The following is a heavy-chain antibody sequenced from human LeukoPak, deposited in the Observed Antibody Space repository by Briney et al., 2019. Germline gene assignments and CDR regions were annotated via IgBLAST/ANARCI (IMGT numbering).Heavy chain of an antibody. D-gene: IGHD2-2*01. CDR2: IILIFGTA. CDR1: GGTFSSYA. V-gene: IGHV1-69*05. Sequence: ASVKVSCKASGGTFSSYAISWVRQAPGQGLEWMGGIILIFGTANYAQKFQGRVTITTDESTSTAYMELSSLRSEDTAVYYCATQYCSSTSCYGYYYYYYYMDVWGKGTTVTVSS. J-gene: IGHJ6*03. CDR3: ATQYCSSTSCYGYYYYYYYMDV.